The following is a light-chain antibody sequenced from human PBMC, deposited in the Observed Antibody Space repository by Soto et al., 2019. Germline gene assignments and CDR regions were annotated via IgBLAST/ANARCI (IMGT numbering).Light chain of an antibody. J-gene: IGKJ2*02. CDR2: GAS. CDR3: QQYNNWPPWT. V-gene: IGKV3-15*01. Sequence: EIVMTQSPATLSVSPGERATLSCRASQSVSSNLAWYQQKPGQAPRLLIYGASTRATGIAARFSGSGSGTDFTLTISSLQSEDFAVYYCQQYNNWPPWTFGQGTNLEIK. CDR1: QSVSSN.